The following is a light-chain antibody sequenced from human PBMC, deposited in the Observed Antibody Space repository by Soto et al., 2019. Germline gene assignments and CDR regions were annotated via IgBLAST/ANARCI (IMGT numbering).Light chain of an antibody. Sequence: DIVMTQSPDSLAVSLGERATINCKSGQSVLHNSNNKNYLAWFQQKPGQPPKLLIYWASTRESGVPDRFSGSGSGTDFTLTISSXQAEDVAVYYCQQYYSTPLTFGPGTKVDIK. J-gene: IGKJ3*01. V-gene: IGKV4-1*01. CDR2: WAS. CDR1: QSVLHNSNNKNY. CDR3: QQYYSTPLT.